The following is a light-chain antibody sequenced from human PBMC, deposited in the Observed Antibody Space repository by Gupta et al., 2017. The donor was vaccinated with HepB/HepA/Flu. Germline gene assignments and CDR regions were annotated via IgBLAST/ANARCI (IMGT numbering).Light chain of an antibody. J-gene: IGKJ5*01. V-gene: IGKV1-39*01. CDR2: AAS. CDR3: HQRDMTGIT. CDR1: QSIGKY. Sequence: DIQMTQSPSSLSASVGDRVTITCRASQSIGKYLYWYQQKPGKAPKMLIKAASSLQSAVPPTCSGSGSGAECSLTISSLQPQDFSTYYCHQRDMTGITFGQGTRLEIK.